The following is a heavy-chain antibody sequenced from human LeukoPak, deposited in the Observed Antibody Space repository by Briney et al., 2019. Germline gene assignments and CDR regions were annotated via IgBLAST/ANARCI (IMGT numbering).Heavy chain of an antibody. CDR3: ARVGCSGGSCYSDAFDI. Sequence: SETLSLTCTVSGGSISSHYWSWIRQPPGKGLEWIGYIYYSGSTNYNPSLKSRVTISVDTSKNQFSLKLSSVTAADTAVYYCARVGCSGGSCYSDAFDIWGQGTMVTVSS. D-gene: IGHD2-15*01. CDR1: GGSISSHY. J-gene: IGHJ3*02. CDR2: IYYSGST. V-gene: IGHV4-59*11.